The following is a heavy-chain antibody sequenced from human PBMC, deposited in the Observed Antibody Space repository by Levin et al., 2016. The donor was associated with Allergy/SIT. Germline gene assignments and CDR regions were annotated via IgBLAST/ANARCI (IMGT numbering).Heavy chain of an antibody. CDR1: GGSISSGGYS. J-gene: IGHJ4*02. Sequence: SETLSLTCAVSGGSISSGGYSWSWIRQPPGKGLEWIGYIYHSGSTYYNPSLKSRVTISVDRSKNQFSLKLSSVTAADTAVYYCARAEYGGNEIDYWGQGTLVTVSS. D-gene: IGHD4-23*01. CDR3: ARAEYGGNEIDY. CDR2: IYHSGST. V-gene: IGHV4-30-2*01.